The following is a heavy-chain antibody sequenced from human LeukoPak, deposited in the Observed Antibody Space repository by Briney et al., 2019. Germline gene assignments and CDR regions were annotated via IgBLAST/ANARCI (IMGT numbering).Heavy chain of an antibody. CDR2: INANTGGT. Sequence: ASVKVSCKASGYTFTGYYMHWVRQAPGQGLEWMGWINANTGGTKYAQKFQGRVTMTRDTSISTAYMELSRLRSDDTAVYYCARGEGVNYRYSGFGYFNAVDYWGQGTLVTVSS. CDR1: GYTFTGYY. V-gene: IGHV1-2*02. CDR3: ARGEGVNYRYSGFGYFNAVDY. J-gene: IGHJ4*02. D-gene: IGHD3-16*02.